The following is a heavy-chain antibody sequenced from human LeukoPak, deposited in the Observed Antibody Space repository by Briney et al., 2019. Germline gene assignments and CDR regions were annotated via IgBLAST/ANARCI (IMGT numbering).Heavy chain of an antibody. J-gene: IGHJ3*02. Sequence: GRSLRLSCAASGFTFSSYAMHWVRQAPGKGLEWVAVISYDGSNKYYADSVKGRFTISRDNSKNTLYLQMNSLRAEDTAVYYCAREKLLTDAFDSWGQGTMVTVSS. CDR1: GFTFSSYA. V-gene: IGHV3-30-3*01. D-gene: IGHD2-21*02. CDR2: ISYDGSNK. CDR3: AREKLLTDAFDS.